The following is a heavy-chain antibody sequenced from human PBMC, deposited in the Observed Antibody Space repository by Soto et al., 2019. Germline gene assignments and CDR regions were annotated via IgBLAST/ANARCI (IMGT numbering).Heavy chain of an antibody. J-gene: IGHJ6*03. V-gene: IGHV3-23*01. CDR3: XXDTSSSPYYMDV. CDR1: GFTFSNFA. D-gene: IGHD6-13*01. Sequence: EVQVLESGGGSVQPGGSLRLSCAASGFTFSNFAMSWVRHAPGKGLEWVSEISGSTGTTYYADSVKGRFIISRDNSKNXLXXXXXXXRXEDTXVXXCXXDTSSSPYYMDVWGKGTTVTVSS. CDR2: ISGSTGTT.